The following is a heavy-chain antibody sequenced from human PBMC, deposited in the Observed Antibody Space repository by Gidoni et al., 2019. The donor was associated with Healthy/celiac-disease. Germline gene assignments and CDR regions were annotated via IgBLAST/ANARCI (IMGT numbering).Heavy chain of an antibody. CDR2: INHSGST. CDR3: ARGRRVAVAPRHYYYYGMDV. CDR1: GGSFSGCY. Sequence: QVQLQQWGAGLLKPSETLSLPCAVYGGSFSGCYWSWIRQPPGKGLEWIGEINHSGSTNYNPSLKSRVTISVDTSKNQFSLKLSSVTAADTAVYYCARGRRVAVAPRHYYYYGMDVWGQGTTVTVSS. V-gene: IGHV4-34*01. J-gene: IGHJ6*02. D-gene: IGHD6-19*01.